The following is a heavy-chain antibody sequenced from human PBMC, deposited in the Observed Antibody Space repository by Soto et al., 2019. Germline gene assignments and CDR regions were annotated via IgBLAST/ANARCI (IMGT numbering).Heavy chain of an antibody. Sequence: ASVKVSCKASGYTFSNYGITWVRQAPGQGLEWLGWISAYNGNTKYAQKVQGRITMTRDTSTSTAYMELRSLRSDDTAVYYCARYVRLFREPAKSLNFWCQGILV. D-gene: IGHD3-10*02. CDR2: ISAYNGNT. CDR3: ARYVRLFREPAKSLNF. CDR1: GYTFSNYG. V-gene: IGHV1-18*01. J-gene: IGHJ4*02.